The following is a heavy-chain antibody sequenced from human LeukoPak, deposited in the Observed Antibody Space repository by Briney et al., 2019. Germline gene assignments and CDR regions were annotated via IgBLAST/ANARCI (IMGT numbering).Heavy chain of an antibody. CDR3: ARDSSSSSGIYDY. Sequence: ASVKVSCKASGYTFTGYYMHWVRQAPGQGLEWMGGIIPIFGTANYAQKFQGRVTITADESTSTAYMELSSLRSEDTAVYYCARDSSSSSGIYDYWGQGTLVTVSS. D-gene: IGHD6-6*01. CDR2: IIPIFGTA. V-gene: IGHV1-69*13. J-gene: IGHJ4*02. CDR1: GYTFTGYY.